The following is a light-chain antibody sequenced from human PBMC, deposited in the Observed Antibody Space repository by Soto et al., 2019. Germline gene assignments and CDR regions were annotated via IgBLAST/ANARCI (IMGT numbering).Light chain of an antibody. CDR2: GAS. J-gene: IGKJ5*01. V-gene: IGKV3-20*01. CDR3: QQYGNSPIT. Sequence: DIMLTQSPGPLSFSPGERATLSCRASQSVTNNYLAWYQQKPGQAPRLLIDGASSRATGVPDRFSGTGSGTDFTLTISRLEPEDFAVFYCQQYGNSPITFGQGTRLEIK. CDR1: QSVTNNY.